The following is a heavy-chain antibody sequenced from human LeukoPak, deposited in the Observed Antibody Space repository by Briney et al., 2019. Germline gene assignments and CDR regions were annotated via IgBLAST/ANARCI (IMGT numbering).Heavy chain of an antibody. CDR2: IKSKTDGGTT. V-gene: IGHV3-15*01. J-gene: IGHJ4*02. Sequence: PGGSLRLSCAASGFTFSNAWMSWVRQAPGKGLEWVGRIKSKTDGGTTDYAAPVKGRFTISRDDSKNTLYLQMNSLKTEDTAVYYCTTEPASYYDSSGYYSVSYWGQGTLVTVSS. CDR3: TTEPASYYDSSGYYSVSY. D-gene: IGHD3-22*01. CDR1: GFTFSNAW.